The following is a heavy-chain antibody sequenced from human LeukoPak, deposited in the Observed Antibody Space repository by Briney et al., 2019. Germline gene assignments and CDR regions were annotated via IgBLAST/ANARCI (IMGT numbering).Heavy chain of an antibody. D-gene: IGHD6-13*01. Sequence: GGSLRLSCAASGFTVSSNYMSWVRQAPGKGLEWVSVIYSGGITYYADSVKGRFTISRDNSKNTLYLQMNSLRAEGTAVYYCARDQGSHFDYWGQGTLVTVSS. V-gene: IGHV3-66*02. CDR1: GFTVSSNY. CDR2: IYSGGIT. J-gene: IGHJ4*02. CDR3: ARDQGSHFDY.